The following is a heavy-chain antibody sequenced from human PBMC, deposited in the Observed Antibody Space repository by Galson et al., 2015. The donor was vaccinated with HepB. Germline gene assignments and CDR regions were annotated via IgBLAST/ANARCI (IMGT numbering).Heavy chain of an antibody. CDR2: IYHTGST. V-gene: IGHV4-30-2*01. CDR1: GGSISSGGYS. D-gene: IGHD6-19*01. CDR3: ARIAVADRGWYFDL. J-gene: IGHJ2*01. Sequence: QLRLQESGSGLVRPSQTLSLTCAVSGGSISSGGYSWSWIRQPPGKGLEWIGYIYHTGSTYYNPSLKSRVTISVDRSKKQFSLKLSSVTAADTAVYYCARIAVADRGWYFDLWGRGALVTVSS.